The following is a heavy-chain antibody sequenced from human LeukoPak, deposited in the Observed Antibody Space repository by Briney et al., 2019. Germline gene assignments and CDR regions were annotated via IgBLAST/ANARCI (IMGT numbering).Heavy chain of an antibody. Sequence: SETLSLTCTVSGGSISSGGYYWSWIRQHPGKGLEWIGYIYYSGSTYYNPSLKSRVTISVDTSKNQFSLKLSSVTAADTAVYYCARGPGIAVVTAINYWGQGTLVTVSS. D-gene: IGHD2-21*02. J-gene: IGHJ4*02. V-gene: IGHV4-31*03. CDR3: ARGPGIAVVTAINY. CDR2: IYYSGST. CDR1: GGSISSGGYY.